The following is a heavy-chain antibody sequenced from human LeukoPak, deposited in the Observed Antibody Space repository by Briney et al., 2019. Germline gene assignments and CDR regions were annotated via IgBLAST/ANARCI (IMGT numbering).Heavy chain of an antibody. CDR3: AKDGLWFGELLAYFDY. D-gene: IGHD3-10*01. J-gene: IGHJ4*02. CDR2: ISYDGSNK. V-gene: IGHV3-30*18. CDR1: GFTFSSYG. Sequence: PGGSLRLSCAASGFTFSSYGMHWVRQAPGKGLEWVAVISYDGSNKYYADSVKGRFTISRDNSKNTLYLQMNSLRAEDTAVYYCAKDGLWFGELLAYFDYWGQGTLVTVSS.